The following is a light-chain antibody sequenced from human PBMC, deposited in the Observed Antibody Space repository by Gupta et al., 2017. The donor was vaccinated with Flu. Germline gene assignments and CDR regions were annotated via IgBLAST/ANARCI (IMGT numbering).Light chain of an antibody. CDR1: QSVSSY. Sequence: PAPLSLSPGERATLSCRASQSVSSYLAWYQQKPGQAPRLLIYDASNRATGIPARFSGSGSGTDFTLTISSLEPEDFAVYYCQQRSNWPPFTFGPGTKVDIK. CDR2: DAS. CDR3: QQRSNWPPFT. V-gene: IGKV3-11*01. J-gene: IGKJ3*01.